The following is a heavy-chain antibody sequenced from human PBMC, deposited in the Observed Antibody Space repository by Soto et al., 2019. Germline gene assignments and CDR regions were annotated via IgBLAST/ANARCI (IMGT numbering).Heavy chain of an antibody. CDR3: AREQQPTTLPYYYYYGMDV. D-gene: IGHD6-13*01. V-gene: IGHV1-2*04. CDR2: INPNSGGT. Sequence: QVQLVQSGAEVKKPGASVKVSCKASGYTFTGYYMHWVRQAPGQGLEWMGWINPNSGGTNYAQKFQGWVTMTRDTSISTAYMELSRLRSDDTAVYYCAREQQPTTLPYYYYYGMDVWGQGTTVTVSS. J-gene: IGHJ6*02. CDR1: GYTFTGYY.